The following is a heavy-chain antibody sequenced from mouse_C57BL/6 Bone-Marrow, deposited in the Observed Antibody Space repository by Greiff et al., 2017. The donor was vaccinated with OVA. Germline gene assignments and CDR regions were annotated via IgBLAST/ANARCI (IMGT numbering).Heavy chain of an antibody. V-gene: IGHV3-6*01. J-gene: IGHJ3*01. CDR1: GYSITSGYY. Sequence: EVKLQESGPGLVKPSQSLSLTCSVTGYSITSGYYWNWIRQFPGNKLEWMGYISYDGSNNYKPSLKNRISIPRDTSNNQFFRKVNSVTTEDTATYYCASALHITTVVAPFAYWGQGTLVTVSA. D-gene: IGHD1-1*01. CDR3: ASALHITTVVAPFAY. CDR2: ISYDGSN.